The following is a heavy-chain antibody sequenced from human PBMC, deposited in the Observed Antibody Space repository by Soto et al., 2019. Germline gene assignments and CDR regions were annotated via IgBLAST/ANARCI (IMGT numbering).Heavy chain of an antibody. V-gene: IGHV3-21*01. D-gene: IGHD3-10*01. J-gene: IGHJ4*02. Sequence: GGSLRLSCAASGFTFSSYSMNWVRQAPGKGLEWVSSISSSSSYIYYADSVKGRFTISRDNAKNSLYLQMNSLRAEDTAVYYCARDGEWFGESQYYFDYWGQGTLVTVSS. CDR1: GFTFSSYS. CDR3: ARDGEWFGESQYYFDY. CDR2: ISSSSSYI.